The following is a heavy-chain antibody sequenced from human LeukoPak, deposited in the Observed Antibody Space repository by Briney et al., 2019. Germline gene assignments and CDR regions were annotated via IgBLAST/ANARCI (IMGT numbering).Heavy chain of an antibody. V-gene: IGHV4-30-2*01. CDR2: IYHSGST. D-gene: IGHD2-15*01. CDR3: AREWYGFDY. J-gene: IGHJ4*02. CDR1: GGSISGGGYS. Sequence: SETLSLTCAASGGSISGGGYSWSWIRQPPGKGLEWIGYIYHSGSTYYNPSLKSRVTISVDRSKNQFSLKLSSVTAADTAVYYCAREWYGFDYWGRGTLVTVSS.